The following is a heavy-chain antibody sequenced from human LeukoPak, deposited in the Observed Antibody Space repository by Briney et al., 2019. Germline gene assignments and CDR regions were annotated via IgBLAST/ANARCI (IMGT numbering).Heavy chain of an antibody. CDR3: ARDNWFDP. CDR2: ISYDGSNK. J-gene: IGHJ5*02. CDR1: GFTFSSYG. V-gene: IGHV3-30*03. Sequence: GGSLRLSCAASGFTFSSYGMHWVRQTPGKGLEWVAVISYDGSNKYYADSVKGRFTISRDNSKNTLYLQMNSLRAEDTAVYYCARDNWFDPWGQGTLVTVSS.